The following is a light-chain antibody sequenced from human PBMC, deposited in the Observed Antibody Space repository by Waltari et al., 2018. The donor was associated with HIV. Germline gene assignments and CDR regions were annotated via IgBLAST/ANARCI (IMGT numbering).Light chain of an antibody. CDR2: DAS. Sequence: EKVMTQSPATLSVSRGERATFTCRSSQSVNNNLAWYQQKPGQAPRLLIYDASTRATNIPARFSGSGSGTDFTLTISSLQSEDFAVYFCQQYANWPFTFGQGTRLEIK. J-gene: IGKJ5*01. CDR1: QSVNNN. CDR3: QQYANWPFT. V-gene: IGKV3-15*01.